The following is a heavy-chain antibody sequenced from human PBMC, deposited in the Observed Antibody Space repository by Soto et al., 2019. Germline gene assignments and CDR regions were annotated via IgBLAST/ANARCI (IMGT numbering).Heavy chain of an antibody. J-gene: IGHJ4*02. D-gene: IGHD3-22*01. Sequence: SVKVSCKASGGTFSSYAISWVRQAPGQGLEWMGGIIPIFGTANYAQKFQGRVTITADKSTSTAYMELSSLRSEDTAVYCCASIPSLYYYDSSGSCYWGQGTLVTVSS. CDR3: ASIPSLYYYDSSGSCY. CDR1: GGTFSSYA. V-gene: IGHV1-69*06. CDR2: IIPIFGTA.